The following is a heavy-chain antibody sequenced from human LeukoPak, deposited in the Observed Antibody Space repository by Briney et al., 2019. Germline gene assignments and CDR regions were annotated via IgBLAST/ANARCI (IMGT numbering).Heavy chain of an antibody. CDR1: GGSISSSSYY. CDR3: ARSRGYSYGPPMDV. V-gene: IGHV4-39*07. J-gene: IGHJ6*03. CDR2: IYYSGST. D-gene: IGHD5-18*01. Sequence: SETLSLTCTVSGGSISSSSYYWGWIRQPPGKGLEWIGSIYYSGSTYYNPSLKSRVTISVDTSKNQFSLKLSSVTAADTAVYYCARSRGYSYGPPMDVWGKGTTVTVSS.